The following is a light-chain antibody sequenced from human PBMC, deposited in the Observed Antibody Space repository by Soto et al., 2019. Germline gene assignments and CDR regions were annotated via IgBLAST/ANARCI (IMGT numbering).Light chain of an antibody. CDR3: SSSAGSFNILV. Sequence: QSALTQPPSASGSPGQSVTISCTGTSSDIGGYNSDSWYQQHPGKAPKLMIYEVNKRPSEVPDRFSGSKSGNSASLTVSGLQAEDDADYFCSSSAGSFNILVFGGGTKLTVL. CDR2: EVN. V-gene: IGLV2-8*01. J-gene: IGLJ2*01. CDR1: SSDIGGYNS.